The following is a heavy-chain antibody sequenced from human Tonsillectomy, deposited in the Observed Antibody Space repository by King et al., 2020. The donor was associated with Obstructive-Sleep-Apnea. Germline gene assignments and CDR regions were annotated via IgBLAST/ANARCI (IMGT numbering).Heavy chain of an antibody. D-gene: IGHD3-22*01. CDR2: IFYSGST. CDR3: ARGLEGWLSFWFDP. Sequence: QLQESGPGLVKPSETLSLTCTFSGGSISSTSYYWGWIRQPPGRGLEWIGSIFYSGSTYYNPSLKGRVTISVDTSKNQFSLKLTSVTAADTAVYYCARGLEGWLSFWFDPWGQGTLVTVSP. V-gene: IGHV4-39*07. J-gene: IGHJ5*02. CDR1: GGSISSTSYY.